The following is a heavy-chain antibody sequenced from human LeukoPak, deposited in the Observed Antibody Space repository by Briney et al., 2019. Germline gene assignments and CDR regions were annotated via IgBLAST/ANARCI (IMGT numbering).Heavy chain of an antibody. CDR1: GYTFTGYY. CDR3: ARAPYDILTGRKAEYFQH. J-gene: IGHJ1*01. D-gene: IGHD3-9*01. CDR2: INPNSGGT. V-gene: IGHV1-2*02. Sequence: GASVKVSCKASGYTFTGYYMHWVRQAPGQGLEWMGWINPNSGGTNYAQKFQGRVTMTRDTSISTAYMELSRLRSDDTAVYYCARAPYDILTGRKAEYFQHWGQGTLVTVSS.